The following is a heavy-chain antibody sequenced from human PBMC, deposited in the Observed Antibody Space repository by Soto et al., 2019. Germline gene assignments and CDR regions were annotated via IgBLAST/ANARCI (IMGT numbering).Heavy chain of an antibody. CDR2: MSPATGRTKT. J-gene: IGHJ5*01. CDR1: GYIFTDYD. D-gene: IGHD3-3*01. CDR3: AKGGTAGYDFWSYPRGDWLDS. V-gene: IGHV1-8*01. Sequence: QVQLLQSGAEVKRPGDSVTVSCKASGYIFTDYDVSWVRQAAGQGLEWMGWMSPATGRTKTSYLPQFEDRISMTWDTSLSTAYLEVRSLTSDDTAVYYCAKGGTAGYDFWSYPRGDWLDSWGQGTLVIVSS.